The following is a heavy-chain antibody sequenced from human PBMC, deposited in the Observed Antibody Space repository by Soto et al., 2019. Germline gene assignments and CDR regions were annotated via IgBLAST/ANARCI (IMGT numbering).Heavy chain of an antibody. Sequence: ASVKVSCKASGYTFTSYGISWVRQAPGQGLEWMGWISAYNGNTNYAQKLQGRVTMTTDTSTSTAYMELRSLRSDDTAVYYCATTVTTLQNFDYWGQGTLVTVSS. CDR2: ISAYNGNT. D-gene: IGHD4-17*01. CDR1: GYTFTSYG. V-gene: IGHV1-18*01. CDR3: ATTVTTLQNFDY. J-gene: IGHJ4*02.